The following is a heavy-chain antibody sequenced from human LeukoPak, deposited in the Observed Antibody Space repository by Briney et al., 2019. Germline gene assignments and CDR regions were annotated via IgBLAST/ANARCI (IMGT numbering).Heavy chain of an antibody. CDR1: GGSINSGGYY. J-gene: IGHJ4*02. Sequence: PSETLSLTCTVSGGSINSGGYYWSWIRQHPGKGLEWIGYIYYSGSTYYNPSLKSRVTISVDTSKNQFSLKLSSVTAADTAVYYCARVLYYYGSGSYYYHFDYWGQGTLVTVSS. CDR3: ARVLYYYGSGSYYYHFDY. D-gene: IGHD3-10*01. V-gene: IGHV4-31*03. CDR2: IYYSGST.